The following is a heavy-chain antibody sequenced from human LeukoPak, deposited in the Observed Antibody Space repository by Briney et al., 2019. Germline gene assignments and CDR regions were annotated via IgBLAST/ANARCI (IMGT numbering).Heavy chain of an antibody. CDR1: GFAFDDYA. Sequence: GGSLRLSCAASGFAFDDYAMHWVRQAPGKGLEWVSLISGGGGSTYYADSVKGRFTISRDNSKNSLYLQMNSLRTEDTALYYCAKDAHYYDSSGYYPDWGQGTLVTVSS. CDR3: AKDAHYYDSSGYYPD. D-gene: IGHD3-22*01. CDR2: ISGGGGST. J-gene: IGHJ4*02. V-gene: IGHV3-43*02.